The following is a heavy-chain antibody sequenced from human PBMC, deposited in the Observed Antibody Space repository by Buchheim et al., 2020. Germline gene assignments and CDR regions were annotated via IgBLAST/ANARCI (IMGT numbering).Heavy chain of an antibody. CDR3: TREIVGNTPSFDY. V-gene: IGHV4-4*02. CDR1: GGSISSNNW. J-gene: IGHJ4*02. Sequence: QVQLQESGPVLVKPSGTLSLTCAVSGGSISSNNWWHWVRQPPGKGLDWIGEIFHSGSTNYNPSLNSRVTISVARSEHHLSPRLTSVTAADTAVYYCTREIVGNTPSFDYWGQGTL. D-gene: IGHD2-21*01. CDR2: IFHSGST.